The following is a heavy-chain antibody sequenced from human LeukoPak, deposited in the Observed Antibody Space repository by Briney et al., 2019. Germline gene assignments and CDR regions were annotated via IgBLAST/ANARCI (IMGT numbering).Heavy chain of an antibody. CDR2: IIPVFGTA. V-gene: IGHV1-69*05. D-gene: IGHD3-10*01. Sequence: SVKVSCKASGGTFNSHVISWVRQAPGQGLEWMGGIIPVFGTANYAQKLQGRGTITTDESTTTGYMEMSSLRSEDRAVDYCARGDYYGSESYWHTKWFDPWGQGTLVTVSS. CDR3: ARGDYYGSESYWHTKWFDP. CDR1: GGTFNSHV. J-gene: IGHJ5*02.